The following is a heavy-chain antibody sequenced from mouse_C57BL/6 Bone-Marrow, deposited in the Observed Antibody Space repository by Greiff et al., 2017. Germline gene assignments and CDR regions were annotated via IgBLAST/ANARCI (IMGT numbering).Heavy chain of an antibody. V-gene: IGHV1-18*01. D-gene: IGHD1-1*01. CDR3: ARGRLLNYGSDYYAMDY. CDR1: GYTFTDYN. J-gene: IGHJ4*01. Sequence: EVQLQQSGPELVKPGASVKIPCKASGYTFTDYNMDWVKQSHGKSLEWIGDINPNNGGTIYNQKFKGKATLTVDKSSSTAYMELRSLTSEDTAVYYCARGRLLNYGSDYYAMDYWGQGTSVTVSS. CDR2: INPNNGGT.